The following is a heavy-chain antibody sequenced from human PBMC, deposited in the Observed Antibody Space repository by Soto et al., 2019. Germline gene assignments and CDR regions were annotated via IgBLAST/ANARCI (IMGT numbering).Heavy chain of an antibody. Sequence: QVLLQESGPGLVKPSETLSLSCTVSGDSINSYYWGWIRQPPGKEMEWIGYVSPIWGSAYNPSLQRRVALSLDTSKSQFSLKLTSVTATDTAVYYCARQGFGALPGLVDVWGQGTTVTVSS. V-gene: IGHV4-59*08. CDR3: ARQGFGALPGLVDV. J-gene: IGHJ6*02. D-gene: IGHD3-10*01. CDR2: VSPIWGS. CDR1: GDSINSYY.